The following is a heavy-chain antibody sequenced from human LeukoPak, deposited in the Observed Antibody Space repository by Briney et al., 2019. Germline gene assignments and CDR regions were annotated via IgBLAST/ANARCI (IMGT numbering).Heavy chain of an antibody. Sequence: PGRSLRLSCAASGFTFDDYAMHWVRQAPGKGLEWVSGISWNSGSIGYADSVKGRFTISRDNAKNSLYLQMNSLRAEDTALYYCAKDSEGSSWYYPPDYWGQGTLVTVSS. CDR2: ISWNSGSI. CDR1: GFTFDDYA. CDR3: AKDSEGSSWYYPPDY. D-gene: IGHD6-13*01. J-gene: IGHJ4*02. V-gene: IGHV3-9*01.